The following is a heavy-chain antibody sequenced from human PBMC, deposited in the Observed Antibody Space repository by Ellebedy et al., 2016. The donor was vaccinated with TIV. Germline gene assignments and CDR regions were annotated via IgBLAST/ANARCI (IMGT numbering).Heavy chain of an antibody. CDR3: ERAERELQWFDP. CDR2: LNPNSGGT. V-gene: IGHV1-2*04. J-gene: IGHJ5*02. CDR1: GYTFTGYY. Sequence: AASVKVSCKASGYTFTGYYMHWVRQAPGQGLEWMGWLNPNSGGTNSAQKFPGWVTMTRDASISTAYMELSRLRSDDTAVYYCERAERELQWFDPWGQGTLVTVSS. D-gene: IGHD1-26*01.